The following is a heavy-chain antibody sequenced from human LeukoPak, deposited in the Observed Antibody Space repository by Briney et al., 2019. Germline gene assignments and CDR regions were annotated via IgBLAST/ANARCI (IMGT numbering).Heavy chain of an antibody. Sequence: GRSLRLSCAASGFTFSSYGMHWVRQAPGKGLEWVAVIWYDGSNKYYADSVKGRFTISRDNSKNTLYLQMNSLRAEDTAVYYCARAMGSPIRYSYGPPGDYYYYGMDVWGQGTTVTVSS. CDR1: GFTFSSYG. CDR3: ARAMGSPIRYSYGPPGDYYYYGMDV. J-gene: IGHJ6*02. V-gene: IGHV3-33*01. D-gene: IGHD5-18*01. CDR2: IWYDGSNK.